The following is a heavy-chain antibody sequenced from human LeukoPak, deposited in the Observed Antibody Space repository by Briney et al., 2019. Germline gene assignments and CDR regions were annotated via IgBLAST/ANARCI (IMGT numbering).Heavy chain of an antibody. V-gene: IGHV4-34*01. CDR3: ASSGGATGDDY. Sequence: SETLSLTCAVYGGPFSGYYWSWIRQPPGKGLEWIGEINHSGSTNYNPSLKSRVTISVDTSKNQFSLKLSSVTAADTAVYYCASSGGATGDDYWGQGTLVTVSS. J-gene: IGHJ4*02. CDR1: GGPFSGYY. CDR2: INHSGST. D-gene: IGHD1-26*01.